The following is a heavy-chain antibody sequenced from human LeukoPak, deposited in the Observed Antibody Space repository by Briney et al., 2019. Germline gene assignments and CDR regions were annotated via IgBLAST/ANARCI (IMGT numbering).Heavy chain of an antibody. CDR2: ISGGGGST. CDR3: ASSGSYVAHYYGMDV. Sequence: PGGSLRLSCAASVSYFRDYYMNWVRQAPGKGLEWVSAISGGGGSTYYADSVKGRFTISRDNSKNTLYLQMNSLRAEDTAVYYCASSGSYVAHYYGMDVWGQGTTVTVSS. CDR1: VSYFRDYY. J-gene: IGHJ6*02. V-gene: IGHV3-23*01. D-gene: IGHD3-10*01.